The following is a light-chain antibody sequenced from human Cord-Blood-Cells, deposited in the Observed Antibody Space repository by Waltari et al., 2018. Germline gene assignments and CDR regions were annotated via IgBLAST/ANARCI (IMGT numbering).Light chain of an antibody. CDR1: QSVLYSSNNKNY. V-gene: IGKV4-1*01. CDR2: WAS. Sequence: DRVVTKPSDCPGVSLCERAHNTCKSRQSVLYSSNNKNYLAWDQQKPGQPTKLLIYWASTRESGVPDRFSGSGCGTDFTLTISSRQAEDVAVYYCQQYYSTPYSFGQGTKLEIK. CDR3: QQYYSTPYS. J-gene: IGKJ2*03.